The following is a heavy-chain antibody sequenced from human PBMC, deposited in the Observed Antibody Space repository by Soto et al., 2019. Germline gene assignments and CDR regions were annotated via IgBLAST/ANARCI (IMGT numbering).Heavy chain of an antibody. J-gene: IGHJ5*02. D-gene: IGHD1-26*01. Sequence: ASVKVSCKASGYTFTSYAMHWVRQAPGQRLEWMGWINAGNGNTKYSQKFQGRVTITRDTSASTAYMELSSLRSEDTAVYYCARVWVGPAGIYNWFDPWGQGTLVTVSS. V-gene: IGHV1-3*01. CDR3: ARVWVGPAGIYNWFDP. CDR1: GYTFTSYA. CDR2: INAGNGNT.